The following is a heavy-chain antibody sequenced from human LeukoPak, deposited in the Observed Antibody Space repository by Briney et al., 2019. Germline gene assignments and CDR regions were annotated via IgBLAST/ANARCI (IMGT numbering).Heavy chain of an antibody. CDR1: GGSISSYY. CDR2: IYTSGST. V-gene: IGHV4-4*07. D-gene: IGHD3-3*01. CDR3: ASGPGVGYDFWSGTPSYYYYYMDV. J-gene: IGHJ6*03. Sequence: PSETLSLTCTVSGGSISSYYWSWIRQPAGKGLEWIARIYTSGSTNYNPSLKSRVTISVDKSKNQFSLKLSSVTAADTAVYYCASGPGVGYDFWSGTPSYYYYYMDVWGKGTTVTVSS.